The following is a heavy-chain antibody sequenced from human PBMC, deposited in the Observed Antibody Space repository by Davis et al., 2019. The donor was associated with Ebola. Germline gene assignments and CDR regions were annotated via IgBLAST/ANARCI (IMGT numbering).Heavy chain of an antibody. Sequence: MPSETLSLTCTVSGGSISSSSYYWGWIRQSPGKGLEWIGYIYSSGITNYNPSLKSRVTISIDTSERQLSLKLSSVTAADTAVYYCAREDASSTSADYWGQGILVTVSS. V-gene: IGHV4-61*01. CDR2: IYSSGIT. CDR1: GGSISSSSYY. J-gene: IGHJ4*02. CDR3: AREDASSTSADY. D-gene: IGHD2-15*01.